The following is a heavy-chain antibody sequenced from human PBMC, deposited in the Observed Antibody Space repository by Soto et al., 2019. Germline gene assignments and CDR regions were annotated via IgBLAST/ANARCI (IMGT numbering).Heavy chain of an antibody. V-gene: IGHV3-21*01. D-gene: IGHD5-12*01. Sequence: EVQLVESGGGLVKPGGSLRLSCAASGFTFSSYSMNWVRQAPGEGLEWVSSISSSSSYIYYADSVKGRFTISRDNAKNSLYLQMNSLRAEDTAVYYCAREGYSGYDWGFDYWGQGTLVTVSS. CDR2: ISSSSSYI. CDR3: AREGYSGYDWGFDY. CDR1: GFTFSSYS. J-gene: IGHJ4*02.